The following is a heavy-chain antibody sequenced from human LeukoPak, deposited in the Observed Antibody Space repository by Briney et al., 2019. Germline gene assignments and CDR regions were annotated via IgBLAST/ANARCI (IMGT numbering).Heavy chain of an antibody. V-gene: IGHV1-46*01. CDR2: INPSGGST. J-gene: IGHJ4*02. D-gene: IGHD3-10*01. CDR1: GYTFTSYY. Sequence: ASVKVSCKTSGYTFTSYYMHWVRQAPGQGLEWMGIINPSGGSTSYAQKFQGRVTMTRDTSISTAYMELSRLRSDDTAVYYCARDGSDYGSGTFDYWGQGTLVTVSS. CDR3: ARDGSDYGSGTFDY.